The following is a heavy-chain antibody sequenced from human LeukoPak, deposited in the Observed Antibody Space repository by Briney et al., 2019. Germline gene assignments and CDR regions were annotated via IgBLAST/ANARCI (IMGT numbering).Heavy chain of an antibody. CDR3: ARDRATSHFDY. CDR2: IYYSGST. CDR1: GGSISSGDYY. J-gene: IGHJ4*02. V-gene: IGHV4-30-4*01. Sequence: SQTLSLTCTVSGGSISSGDYYWSWIRQPPGKGLEWIGYIYYSGSTYYNPSLKSRVTISVDTSKNRFSLKLSSVTAADTAVYYCARDRATSHFDYWGQGTLVTVSS.